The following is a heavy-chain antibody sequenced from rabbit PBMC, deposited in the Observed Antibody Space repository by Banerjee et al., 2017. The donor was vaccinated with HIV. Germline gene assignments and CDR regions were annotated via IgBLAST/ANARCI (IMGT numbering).Heavy chain of an antibody. V-gene: IGHV1S45*01. CDR1: GFSFSNKYV. CDR2: IDGGGTDNT. J-gene: IGHJ3*01. CDR3: ARGIDIGTHLDL. Sequence: QEQLEESGGDLVKPEGSLTITCTASGFSFSNKYVMCWVRQAPGKGLEWIACIDGGGTDNTWNANWAKGRFTISKTSSTTVTLQMTSLTAADTATYFCARGIDIGTHLDLWGPGTLVTVS.